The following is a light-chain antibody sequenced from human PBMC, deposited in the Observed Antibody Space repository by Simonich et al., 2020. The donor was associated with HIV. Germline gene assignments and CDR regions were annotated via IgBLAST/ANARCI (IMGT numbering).Light chain of an antibody. Sequence: SYELTQPPSVSVSPGQKARITCSGDALPTKYAYWYQQKSGQAPVLVFYEDSKRPSGIPGRFSGSSSGTMATLTISGAQVEDEADYYCYSIDSSGNFAVFGGGTQLTVL. V-gene: IGLV3-10*01. CDR1: ALPTKY. CDR2: EDS. CDR3: YSIDSSGNFAV. J-gene: IGLJ7*01.